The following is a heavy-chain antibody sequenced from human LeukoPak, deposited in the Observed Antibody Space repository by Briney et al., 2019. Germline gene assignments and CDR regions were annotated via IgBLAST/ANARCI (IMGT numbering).Heavy chain of an antibody. D-gene: IGHD2-8*02. CDR1: GDSVTSYY. CDR2: VSSDGTT. Sequence: PSETLSLTCSVSGDSVTSYYWSWIRQPPGKGLEWIGYVSSDGTTNYTPSLRSRVIMSVDTAKNRISLSLTSLTAADTAIYYCARLDCTGDGCYNHWGQGTLVTVSS. V-gene: IGHV4-59*08. J-gene: IGHJ4*02. CDR3: ARLDCTGDGCYNH.